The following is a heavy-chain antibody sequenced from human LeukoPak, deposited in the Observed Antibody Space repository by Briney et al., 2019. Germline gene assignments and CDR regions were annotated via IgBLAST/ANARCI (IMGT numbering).Heavy chain of an antibody. J-gene: IGHJ4*02. CDR3: ARVIAAGVDFDY. CDR1: GY. CDR2: IYHSEST. D-gene: IGHD6-13*01. Sequence: PSETLSLTCAVSGYWGWIRQPPGKGLEWIGSIYHSESTYYNPSLKSRVTILVDTSKNQFSLHLSSVTAADTAIYYCARVIAAGVDFDYWGQGTLVTVSS. V-gene: IGHV4-38-2*01.